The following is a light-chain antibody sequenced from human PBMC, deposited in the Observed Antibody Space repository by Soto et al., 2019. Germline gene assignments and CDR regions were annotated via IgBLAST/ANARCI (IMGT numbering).Light chain of an antibody. J-gene: IGKJ4*01. Sequence: DIVMTQSPLSLPVTPGEPASISCRSSQSLLHSNGFNYLDWYLQKPGQSPQLLIFLGSNRASGVTDKVSGSGSGTDFTLKISRVEAEDVGVYYCMQDLQTPLTFGGGTKVDIK. V-gene: IGKV2-28*01. CDR1: QSLLHSNGFNY. CDR2: LGS. CDR3: MQDLQTPLT.